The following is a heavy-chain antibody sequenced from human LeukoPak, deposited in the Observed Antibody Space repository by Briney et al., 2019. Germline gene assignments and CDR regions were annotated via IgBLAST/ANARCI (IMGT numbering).Heavy chain of an antibody. CDR3: ARAYHSSWYLNWFDP. J-gene: IGHJ5*02. CDR2: IYHSGST. V-gene: IGHV4-38-2*02. D-gene: IGHD6-13*01. CDR1: GYSISSGYY. Sequence: ASETLSLTCTVSGYSISSGYYWGWIRQPPGKGLEWIGSIYHSGSTYYNPSLKSRVTISLDTSKNQFSLKLSSVTAADTAIYYCARAYHSSWYLNWFDPWGQGMLVTVS.